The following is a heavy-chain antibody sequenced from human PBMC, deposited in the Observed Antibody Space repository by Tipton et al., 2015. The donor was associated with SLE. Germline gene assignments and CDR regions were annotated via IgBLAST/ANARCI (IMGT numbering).Heavy chain of an antibody. Sequence: TLSLTCAVYGGSFSGYYWSWTRQPPGKGLEWIGEINHSGSTNYNPSLKSRVTISIDASKNQFSLKLSSVTAADTAVYSCARGEDPDPFDSWGRGTMVTVSS. J-gene: IGHJ3*02. V-gene: IGHV4-34*09. CDR3: ARGEDPDPFDS. CDR1: GGSFSGYY. CDR2: INHSGST.